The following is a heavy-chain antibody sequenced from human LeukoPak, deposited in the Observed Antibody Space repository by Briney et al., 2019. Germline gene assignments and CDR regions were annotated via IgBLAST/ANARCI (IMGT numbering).Heavy chain of an antibody. CDR1: GYTFTSYG. CDR2: ISAYNGNT. D-gene: IGHD3-3*01. J-gene: IGHJ6*03. Sequence: ASVKVSCKASGYTFTSYGISWVRQAPGQGLEWMGWISAYNGNTNYAQKLQGRVTMTTDTSTSTAYMELRSLRSDDTAVYYCARGPITIFAYYYYYYMDVWGKGTTVTVSS. CDR3: ARGPITIFAYYYYYYMDV. V-gene: IGHV1-18*01.